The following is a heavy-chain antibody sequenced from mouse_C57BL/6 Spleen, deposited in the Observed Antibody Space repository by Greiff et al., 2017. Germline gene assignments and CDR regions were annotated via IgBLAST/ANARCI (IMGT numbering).Heavy chain of an antibody. V-gene: IGHV8-8*01. D-gene: IGHD3-2*02. CDR3: ARIEGSGPYYFDY. J-gene: IGHJ2*01. CDR2: PWWDDAK. Sequence: QVTLKVSGPGILQPSQTLSLSCSSSGFSLSTFGMGVGWIRQPSGKGLDWPAHPWWDDAKYYNPALKNRLPISKDTTKNQVFLKIANVDTADTATYYCARIEGSGPYYFDYWGQGTTLTVSS. CDR1: GFSLSTFGMG.